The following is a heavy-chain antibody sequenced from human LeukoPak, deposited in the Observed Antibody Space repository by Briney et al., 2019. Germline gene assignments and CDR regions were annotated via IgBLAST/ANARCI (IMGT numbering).Heavy chain of an antibody. CDR1: GFTVSSNY. D-gene: IGHD6-19*01. Sequence: PGGSLRLSCAASGFTVSSNYMSWVRQAPGRGLEWVSVIYSGGSTYYADSVKGRFTISRDNSKNTLYLQMNSLRAEDTAVYYCAREGSGWSGFDYWGQGTLVTVSS. J-gene: IGHJ4*02. CDR3: AREGSGWSGFDY. CDR2: IYSGGST. V-gene: IGHV3-66*01.